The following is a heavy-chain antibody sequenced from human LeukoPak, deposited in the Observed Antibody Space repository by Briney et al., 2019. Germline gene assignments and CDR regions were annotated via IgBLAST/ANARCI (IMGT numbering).Heavy chain of an antibody. CDR3: ASIQLWFRYYFDY. Sequence: GGSLRLSCAASGFTFSSYWMSWVRQTPGKGLEWAANIKQDGSEKCYVDSVKGRFTISRDNAKNSLYLQMNSLRAEDTAVYYCASIQLWFRYYFDYWGQGTLVTVSS. J-gene: IGHJ4*02. V-gene: IGHV3-7*03. CDR2: IKQDGSEK. D-gene: IGHD5-18*01. CDR1: GFTFSSYW.